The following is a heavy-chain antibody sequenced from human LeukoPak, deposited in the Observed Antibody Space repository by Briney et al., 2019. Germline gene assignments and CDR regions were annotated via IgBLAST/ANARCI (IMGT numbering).Heavy chain of an antibody. CDR1: GITFSSYW. D-gene: IGHD3-22*01. J-gene: IGHJ3*01. Sequence: GGSLRLSCAASGITFSSYWMYWVRQVPGKGLEWLSYIKSDGTNTGYADPVKGRFTVSRDNAKNTLYLEMNSLGGEDMAVYYCARSPRVYDSSGHLHDAFDLWGQGTMVTVSS. V-gene: IGHV3-74*01. CDR2: IKSDGTNT. CDR3: ARSPRVYDSSGHLHDAFDL.